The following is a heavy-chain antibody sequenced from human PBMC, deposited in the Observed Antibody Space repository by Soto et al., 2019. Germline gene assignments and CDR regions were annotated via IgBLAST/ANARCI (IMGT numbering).Heavy chain of an antibody. CDR3: ARESKWSGYFDY. CDR1: GGSIGDYY. Sequence: SETLSLTCTVSGGSIGDYYWSWIRQPPGKGLEWIGYIYYSGITDYNPSLKSRVTISVHTSENQFSLELISVTAADTAVYYCARESKWSGYFDYWGQGLLVTVSS. D-gene: IGHD3-3*01. J-gene: IGHJ4*02. CDR2: IYYSGIT. V-gene: IGHV4-59*01.